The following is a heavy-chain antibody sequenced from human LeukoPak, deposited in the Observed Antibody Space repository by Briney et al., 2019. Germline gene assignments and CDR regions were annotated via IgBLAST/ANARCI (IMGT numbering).Heavy chain of an antibody. CDR3: ARIPAYCGGDCPTDV. V-gene: IGHV4-59*01. CDR2: IYYSGST. D-gene: IGHD2-21*02. Sequence: SETLSLTCTVSGGSISSYYWSWIRQPPGKGLEWIGYIYYSGSTNYNPSLKSRATISVDTSKNQFSLKLSSVTAADTAVYYCARIPAYCGGDCPTDVWGKGTTVTVSS. CDR1: GGSISSYY. J-gene: IGHJ6*04.